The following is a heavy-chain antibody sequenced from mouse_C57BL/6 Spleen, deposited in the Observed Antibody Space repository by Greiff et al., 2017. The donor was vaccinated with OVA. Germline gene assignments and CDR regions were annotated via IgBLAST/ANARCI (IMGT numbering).Heavy chain of an antibody. V-gene: IGHV1-15*01. D-gene: IGHD1-1*01. Sequence: QVQLQQSGAELVRPGASVTLSCKASGYTFTDYEMHWVKQTPVHGLEWIGAIDPETGGTAYHQKFKGKAILTADTSSSTAYMELRSLTSEDSAVYYCTRSLIYYYGSSYVGAYWGQGTLVTVSA. CDR1: GYTFTDYE. J-gene: IGHJ3*01. CDR2: IDPETGGT. CDR3: TRSLIYYYGSSYVGAY.